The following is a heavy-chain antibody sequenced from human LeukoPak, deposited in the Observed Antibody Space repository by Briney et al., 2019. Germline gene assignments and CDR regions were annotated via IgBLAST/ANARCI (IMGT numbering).Heavy chain of an antibody. D-gene: IGHD5-24*01. V-gene: IGHV3-23*01. J-gene: IGHJ6*02. CDR1: GFNFRSYA. CDR2: ITTGGGLE. CDR3: VRQLVPSANAVDV. Sequence: PGGSLRLSCVASGFNFRSYAMRWFRQAPGKGLEYVSSITTGGGLEFYANSVRGRFTISRDNSKNTLYLQMDSLTVEDTAVYYCVRQLVPSANAVDVWGQGTTVIVSS.